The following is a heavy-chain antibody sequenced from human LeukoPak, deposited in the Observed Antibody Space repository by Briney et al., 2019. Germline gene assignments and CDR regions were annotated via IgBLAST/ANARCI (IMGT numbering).Heavy chain of an antibody. CDR1: GFSFSSYS. D-gene: IGHD3-22*01. V-gene: IGHV3-23*01. CDR3: AKDAFQDLSAYYYHFYS. CDR2: IGGSAGST. Sequence: GGSLRLTCAVSGFSFSSYSLTWVRQAPEKGLEWVSTIGGSAGSTYYADSVKGRFTISRDNSKNTLYLQMNSLTAEDTAVYYCAKDAFQDLSAYYYHFYSWGPGTLVTVSS. J-gene: IGHJ4*02.